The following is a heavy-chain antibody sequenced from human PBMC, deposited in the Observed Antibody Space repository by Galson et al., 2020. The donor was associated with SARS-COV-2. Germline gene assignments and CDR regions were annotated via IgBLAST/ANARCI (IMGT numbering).Heavy chain of an antibody. Sequence: GGSLRLSCAGSGFTFSSYAMSWVRQAPGKGLEWVSAIRGSGGSTYYADSVKGRFAISRDNSKNTLYLQMNSLRAEDTAVYYCAKDRKYYDSSGYYWDAFDIWGQGTMVTVSS. J-gene: IGHJ3*02. CDR2: IRGSGGST. CDR1: GFTFSSYA. CDR3: AKDRKYYDSSGYYWDAFDI. D-gene: IGHD3-22*01. V-gene: IGHV3-23*01.